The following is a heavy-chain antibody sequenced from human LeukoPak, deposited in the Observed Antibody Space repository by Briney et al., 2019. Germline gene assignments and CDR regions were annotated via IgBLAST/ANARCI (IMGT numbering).Heavy chain of an antibody. CDR3: ARGANWGSNAFDI. CDR2: LSGDGRIT. CDR1: GFSLNTDL. Sequence: GESLRLSCAASGFSLNTDLMHWVRQAPGKGLVWVSRLSGDGRITSYADSGKGRFTISRDNAKNTLYLQMNSLRAEDTAVYYCARGANWGSNAFDIWGQGTKVTVSS. V-gene: IGHV3-74*01. D-gene: IGHD7-27*01. J-gene: IGHJ3*02.